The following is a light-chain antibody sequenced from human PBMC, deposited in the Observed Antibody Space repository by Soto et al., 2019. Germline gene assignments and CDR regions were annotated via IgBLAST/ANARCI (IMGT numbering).Light chain of an antibody. J-gene: IGKJ1*01. V-gene: IGKV3-20*01. Sequence: EIVLTQSPGTLSLSPGERATLSCRASQSVSSSYLAWYQQKPGQAPRLLIYGASSRATGIPDRFSGSGSGTDFTLTISTLEPEDSAVYSCQQYSTSPTFGQGTKVEIK. CDR2: GAS. CDR3: QQYSTSPT. CDR1: QSVSSSY.